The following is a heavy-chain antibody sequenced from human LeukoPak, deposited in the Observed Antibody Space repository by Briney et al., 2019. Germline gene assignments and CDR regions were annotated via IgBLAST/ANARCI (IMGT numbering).Heavy chain of an antibody. CDR3: ARDFSTVTSWFDP. CDR2: ISYDGSNK. Sequence: SCKASGGTFSSYAMHWVRQAPGKGLEWVAVISYDGSNKYYADSVKGRFTISRDNSKNTLYLQMNSLRAEDTAVYYCARDFSTVTSWFDPWGQGTLVTVSS. J-gene: IGHJ5*02. V-gene: IGHV3-30-3*01. D-gene: IGHD4-17*01. CDR1: GGTFSSYA.